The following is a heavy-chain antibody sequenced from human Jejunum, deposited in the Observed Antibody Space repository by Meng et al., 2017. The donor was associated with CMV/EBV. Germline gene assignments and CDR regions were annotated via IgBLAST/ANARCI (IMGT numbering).Heavy chain of an antibody. CDR2: INPNKGNT. V-gene: IGHV1-18*01. J-gene: IGHJ4*02. Sequence: SGYTFIPYGISWMRQAPGQGLEWMGWINPNKGNTVYAQNFRDRVTMTTDASTSTAYVELTSLTSDDTAVYFCARDWGDATKVIVDYWGRGTLVTVSS. CDR1: GYTFIPYG. D-gene: IGHD3-16*01. CDR3: ARDWGDATKVIVDY.